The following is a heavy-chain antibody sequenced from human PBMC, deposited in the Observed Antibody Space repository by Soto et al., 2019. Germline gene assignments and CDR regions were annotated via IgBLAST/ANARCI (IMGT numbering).Heavy chain of an antibody. V-gene: IGHV1-2*02. Sequence: ASVKVSCKTSGYTFTGNDVHWVRQAPGQGLEWMGWINPNSGGTNYAQKFQGRVTMTRDTSIGTAYMELSRLRSDDTAVYYCARPPPGYSGDDRRVYFDYWG. CDR1: GYTFTGND. CDR2: INPNSGGT. J-gene: IGHJ4*01. D-gene: IGHD5-12*01. CDR3: ARPPPGYSGDDRRVYFDY.